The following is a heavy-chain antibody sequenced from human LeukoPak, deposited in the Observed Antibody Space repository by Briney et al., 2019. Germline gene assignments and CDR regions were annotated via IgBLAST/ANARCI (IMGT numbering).Heavy chain of an antibody. CDR2: ISAYNGDT. CDR3: ARDDKFLSGSYYQAFDC. CDR1: GYTFSNYG. V-gene: IGHV1-18*01. D-gene: IGHD1-26*01. J-gene: IGHJ4*02. Sequence: ASVKVSCKASGYTFSNYGVSWVRQAPGQGLEWMGWISAYNGDTKSSRDFQGRLTMTTDTSTSTAYMELSSLRSDDTAVYYGARDDKFLSGSYYQAFDCWAREPWSPSPQ.